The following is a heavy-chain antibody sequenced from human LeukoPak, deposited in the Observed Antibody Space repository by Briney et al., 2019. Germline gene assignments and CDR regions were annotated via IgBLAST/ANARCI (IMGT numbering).Heavy chain of an antibody. CDR3: ARLNYHFWSGSFDF. CDR1: GGSISLGGYY. J-gene: IGHJ4*02. Sequence: SQTLSLTCSVSGGSISLGGYYWSWVRQAPGKALGGIGYIYHRGDSYYSPSLQTRVSISVDTSKNQFSLKLNSVTAADTAVYYCARLNYHFWSGSFDFWGQGTPVTVSS. V-gene: IGHV4-31*03. D-gene: IGHD3-3*01. CDR2: IYHRGDS.